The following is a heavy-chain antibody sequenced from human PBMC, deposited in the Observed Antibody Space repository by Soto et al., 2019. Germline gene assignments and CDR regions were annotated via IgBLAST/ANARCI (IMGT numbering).Heavy chain of an antibody. CDR1: GFPFSSYA. CDR3: AKVSRSSSSSGGAFDI. J-gene: IGHJ3*02. D-gene: IGHD6-6*01. V-gene: IGHV3-23*01. CDR2: ISGSGVSK. Sequence: GGSLRLSCAASGFPFSSYAMSWVRQAPGKGLEWVSAISGSGVSKYYADSVKGRCTISRDNSKNTLYLQMNSLRAEDAAVFFCAKVSRSSSSSGGAFDIWGQGTMVTVSS.